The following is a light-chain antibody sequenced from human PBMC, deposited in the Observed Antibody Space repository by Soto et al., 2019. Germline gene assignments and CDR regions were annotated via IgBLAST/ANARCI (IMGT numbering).Light chain of an antibody. J-gene: IGKJ1*01. CDR3: QQHESYPRT. CDR2: TAS. CDR1: QSISTW. V-gene: IGKV1-5*03. Sequence: DIQMTQSPSTLSASVGDRVTITCRASQSISTWLAWYQQKPGKAPRLLIYTASSLESGVPSRFSGSGSGTEFTLTISSLQPDDFATYYCQQHESYPRTFGQGTKAEIK.